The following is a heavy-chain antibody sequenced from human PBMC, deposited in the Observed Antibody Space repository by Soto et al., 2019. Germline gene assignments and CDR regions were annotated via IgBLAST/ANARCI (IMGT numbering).Heavy chain of an antibody. V-gene: IGHV1-8*01. J-gene: IGHJ5*02. D-gene: IGHD6-6*01. CDR3: ARGHISSTKNWLDP. CDR1: GYTFTSYH. CDR2: MNPNSGNT. Sequence: QVQPVQSGAEVKKPGASVKVSCKGSGYTFTSYHINWVRQATGQGLEWMGWMNPNSGNTGYAQTLQGRVTMTWDTSISTAYMELSSLRFEDTAMYYCARGHISSTKNWLDPWGQGTLVTVSS.